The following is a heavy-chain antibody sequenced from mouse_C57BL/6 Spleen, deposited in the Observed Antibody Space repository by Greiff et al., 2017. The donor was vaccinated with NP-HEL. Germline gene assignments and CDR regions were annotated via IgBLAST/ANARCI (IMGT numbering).Heavy chain of an antibody. Sequence: EVKLEESGGGLVQPGGSLSLSCAASGFTFTDYYMSWVRQPPGKALEWLGFISNKANGYTSEYSASVKGRFTISSDNSQSILDLQMNAMGAEDSATDYCARYMVTTSGVDYWGQGTTLTVSS. D-gene: IGHD2-2*01. CDR3: ARYMVTTSGVDY. CDR1: GFTFTDYY. CDR2: ISNKANGYTS. J-gene: IGHJ2*01. V-gene: IGHV7-3*01.